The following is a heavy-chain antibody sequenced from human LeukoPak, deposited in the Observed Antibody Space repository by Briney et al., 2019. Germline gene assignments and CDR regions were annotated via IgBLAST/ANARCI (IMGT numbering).Heavy chain of an antibody. D-gene: IGHD6-19*01. CDR1: GFTFSTYA. J-gene: IGHJ6*02. V-gene: IGHV3-23*01. CDR3: ARVESGQWVNYYYYTMDV. Sequence: PGGSLRLSCAASGFTFSTYAMSWVRQAPGKGLEWVSAVRGSGSDTYFADSVKGRFTISRDNSKNTLYLQMNSLRAEDTAVYYCARVESGQWVNYYYYTMDVWGQGTTVTVSS. CDR2: VRGSGSDT.